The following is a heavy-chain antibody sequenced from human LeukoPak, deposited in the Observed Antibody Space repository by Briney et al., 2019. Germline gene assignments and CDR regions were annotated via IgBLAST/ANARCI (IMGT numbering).Heavy chain of an antibody. CDR1: GGSFSGYY. V-gene: IGHV4-34*01. CDR2: INHSGST. D-gene: IGHD2-2*02. Sequence: SETLPLTCAVYGGSFSGYYWSWIRQPPGKGLEWIGEINHSGSTNYNPSLKSRVTISVDTSKNQFSLKLSSVTAADTAVYYCARRPYCSSTSCYRDDAFDIWGQGTMVTVSS. CDR3: ARRPYCSSTSCYRDDAFDI. J-gene: IGHJ3*02.